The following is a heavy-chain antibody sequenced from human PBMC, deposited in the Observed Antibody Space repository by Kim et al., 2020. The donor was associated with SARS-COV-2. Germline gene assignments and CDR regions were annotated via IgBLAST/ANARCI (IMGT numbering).Heavy chain of an antibody. J-gene: IGHJ6*02. Sequence: GGSLRLSCAASRFTFSSYGMHWVRQAPDKGLEWVAVISYDGNTKYYADSAKGRFTISRDNSKTTLYLQMNSLRAEDTAVYFCAKEGFSSSSQLYYGMDVWGQGTTVTVSS. D-gene: IGHD6-6*01. CDR2: ISYDGNTK. CDR3: AKEGFSSSSQLYYGMDV. CDR1: RFTFSSYG. V-gene: IGHV3-30*18.